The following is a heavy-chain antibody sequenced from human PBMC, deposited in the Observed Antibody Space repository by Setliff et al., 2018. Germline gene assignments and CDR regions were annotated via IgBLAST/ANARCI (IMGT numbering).Heavy chain of an antibody. CDR2: INNYSFQI. CDR1: GYTFTNYG. CDR3: ARINFYVSSGYYYAPDF. V-gene: IGHV1-18*01. J-gene: IGHJ4*02. Sequence: ASVKVSCKTSGYTFTNYGVTWVRQAPGQRLEWMGWINNYSFQIQTAQKFQDRVTITTDTSTNTPSLEVRSLRSDDTAIYYCARINFYVSSGYYYAPDFWGQGTLVTVSS. D-gene: IGHD3-22*01.